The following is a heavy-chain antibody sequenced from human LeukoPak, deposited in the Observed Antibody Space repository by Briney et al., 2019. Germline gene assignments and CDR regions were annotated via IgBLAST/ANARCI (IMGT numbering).Heavy chain of an antibody. Sequence: GGSLRLSCAASGFTFSDYAMTWVRQAPGKGLEWVSAISGSGGTTYYADSVEGRFTISRDNSKNTGYLQLNSLRAEDTAVYYCAKGSRSNGYYIDYWGQGTLVTVSP. J-gene: IGHJ4*02. CDR2: ISGSGGTT. CDR1: GFTFSDYA. CDR3: AKGSRSNGYYIDY. D-gene: IGHD6-6*01. V-gene: IGHV3-23*01.